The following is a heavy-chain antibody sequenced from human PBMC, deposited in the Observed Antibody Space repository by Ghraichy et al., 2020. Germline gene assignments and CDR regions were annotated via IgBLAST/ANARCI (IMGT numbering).Heavy chain of an antibody. CDR1: GGSISGGGYY. Sequence: SLNISCTVSGGSISGGGYYWSWIRQHPGKGLEWIGDIYDSGTTYYNPSLKSRVTISVDTSENQFSLNLSSVTAADTAVYYCARTYYYDGPLDYWGQGTLVTVSS. V-gene: IGHV4-31*03. CDR2: IYDSGTT. CDR3: ARTYYYDGPLDY. J-gene: IGHJ4*02. D-gene: IGHD3-22*01.